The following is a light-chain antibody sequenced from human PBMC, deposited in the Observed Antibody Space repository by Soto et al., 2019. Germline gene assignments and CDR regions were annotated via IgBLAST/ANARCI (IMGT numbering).Light chain of an antibody. J-gene: IGLJ1*01. CDR1: SSDVGSYNL. V-gene: IGLV2-23*02. CDR3: CSYAGSSTFYV. CDR2: EVS. Sequence: QSVLTQPASVSGSPGQSITFSCTEPSSDVGSYNLVSWYQQHPGKAPKLMIYEVSKRPSGVSNRFSGSKSGNTASLTISGLQAEDEADYYCCSYAGSSTFYVFGTGTKVTVL.